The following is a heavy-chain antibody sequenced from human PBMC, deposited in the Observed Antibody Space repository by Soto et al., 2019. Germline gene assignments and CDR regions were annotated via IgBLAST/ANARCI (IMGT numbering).Heavy chain of an antibody. J-gene: IGHJ4*02. CDR1: GGSFSGYY. CDR2: INHSGST. Sequence: PSETLSLTCAVYGGSFSGYYWSWIRQPPGKGLEWIGEINHSGSTNCNPSLKSRVTISVDTSKNQFSLKLSSVTAADTAVYYCARGRSGYPPVQDYWGQGTLVTVSS. CDR3: ARGRSGYPPVQDY. V-gene: IGHV4-34*01. D-gene: IGHD3-9*01.